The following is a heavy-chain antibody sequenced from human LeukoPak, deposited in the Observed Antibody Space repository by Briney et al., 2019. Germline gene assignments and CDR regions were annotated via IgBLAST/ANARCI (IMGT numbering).Heavy chain of an antibody. CDR1: GFTFSSYS. J-gene: IGHJ3*02. CDR2: ISSCSRYI. V-gene: IGHV3-21*01. Sequence: PGGSLRLSCAASGFTFSSYSMNWVRQAPGKGLEWVSSISSCSRYIHCADSVKGRFTISRDNAKNSLYLQINSLRAEDTAVYYCVRAPIEILNAFDIWGEGTMVTVSS. CDR3: VRAPIEILNAFDI. D-gene: IGHD3-9*01.